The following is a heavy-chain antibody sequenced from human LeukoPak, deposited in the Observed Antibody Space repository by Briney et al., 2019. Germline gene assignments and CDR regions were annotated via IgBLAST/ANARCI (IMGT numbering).Heavy chain of an antibody. CDR3: ARARYSSGWLSWFDP. J-gene: IGHJ5*02. D-gene: IGHD6-19*01. V-gene: IGHV4-39*07. CDR1: GGSISSSSYY. Sequence: PSETLSLTCTVSGGSISSSSYYWGWIRQPPGKGLEWIGSIYYSGSTNYNPSLKSRVTISVDTSKNQFSLKLSSVTAADTAVYYCARARYSSGWLSWFDPWGQGTLVTVSS. CDR2: IYYSGST.